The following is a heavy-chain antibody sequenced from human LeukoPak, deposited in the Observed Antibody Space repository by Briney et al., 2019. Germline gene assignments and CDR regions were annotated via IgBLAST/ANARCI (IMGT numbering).Heavy chain of an antibody. CDR3: ASLKDGYSTFDY. CDR1: GGSISSGGYS. Sequence: PSQTQSLTCAVSGGSISSGGYSWSWIRQPPGKGLEWIGYIYHSGSTYYNPSLKSRVTISVDRSKNQFSLKLSSVTAADTAVYYCASLKDGYSTFDYWGQGTLVTVSS. CDR2: IYHSGST. D-gene: IGHD5-24*01. J-gene: IGHJ4*02. V-gene: IGHV4-30-2*01.